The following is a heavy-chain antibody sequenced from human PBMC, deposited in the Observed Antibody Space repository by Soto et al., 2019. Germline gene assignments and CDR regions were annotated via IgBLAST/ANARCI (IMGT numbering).Heavy chain of an antibody. Sequence: QVTLKESGPVLVKPTETLTLTCTVSGFSLSNARMGVSWIRQPPGKALEWLAHIFSNDEKSYSTSLKSRLTISKDXXKXQXXLTMTNMDPVDTATYYCARTRAWEWLLGRNYGMDVWGQGTTVTVSS. D-gene: IGHD3-3*01. CDR3: ARTRAWEWLLGRNYGMDV. V-gene: IGHV2-26*01. CDR2: IFSNDEK. CDR1: GFSLSNARMG. J-gene: IGHJ6*02.